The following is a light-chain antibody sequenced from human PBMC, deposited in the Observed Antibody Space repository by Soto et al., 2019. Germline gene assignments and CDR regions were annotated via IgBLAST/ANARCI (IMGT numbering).Light chain of an antibody. CDR2: AAS. J-gene: IGKJ2*01. CDR1: QSISKF. Sequence: ELTQSPSSLSAFVGDRVSISCRASQSISKFLSWYQQRPGTAPKLLIYAASSLESGVPSRFSGSGSETDFTLTISSLQPEDFATYYCQQFNNYLYIFGQGTKVDIK. V-gene: IGKV1D-13*01. CDR3: QQFNNYLYI.